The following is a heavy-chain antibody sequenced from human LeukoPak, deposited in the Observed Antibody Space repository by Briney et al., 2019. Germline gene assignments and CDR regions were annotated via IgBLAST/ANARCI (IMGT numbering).Heavy chain of an antibody. CDR2: IRSKANSYAT. D-gene: IGHD4-17*01. V-gene: IGHV3-73*01. J-gene: IGHJ4*02. CDR1: GFTFSGSA. CDR3: TSSSYGDSPTDY. Sequence: GGSLRLSCAASGFTFSGSAMHWVRQASGKGLEWVGRIRSKANSYATAYAASVKGRFTISRGDSKNTAYLQMNSLKTEDTAVYYCTSSSYGDSPTDYWGQGTLVTVSS.